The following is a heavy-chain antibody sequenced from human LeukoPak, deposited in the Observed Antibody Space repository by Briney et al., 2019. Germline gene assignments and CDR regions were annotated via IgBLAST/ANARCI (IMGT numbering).Heavy chain of an antibody. CDR1: GGSISSSSYY. D-gene: IGHD6-13*01. V-gene: IGHV4-39*01. CDR3: ARGYSSSWYVYYGMDV. J-gene: IGHJ6*02. CDR2: IYYSGST. Sequence: SETLSLTYTVSGGSISSSSYYWGWIRQPPGKGLEWIGSIYYSGSTYYNPSLKGRVTISVDTSKNQFSLKLSSVTAADTAVYYCARGYSSSWYVYYGMDVWGQGTTVTVSS.